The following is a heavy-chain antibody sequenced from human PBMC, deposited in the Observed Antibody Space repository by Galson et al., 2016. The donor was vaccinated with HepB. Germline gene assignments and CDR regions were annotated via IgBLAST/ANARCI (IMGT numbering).Heavy chain of an antibody. CDR3: ARSFSLSLTAFPFHY. CDR2: VYYSGST. V-gene: IGHV4-59*01. CDR1: DGSINSYY. J-gene: IGHJ3*01. D-gene: IGHD2-21*02. Sequence: SETLSLTCTVSDGSINSYYWSWVRQSPGKGLEWIGYVYYSGSTNYNPSLTSRVTISADKPNNQVSLRLTSVTAADTAVYYCARSFSLSLTAFPFHYWGRGTMVTVSS.